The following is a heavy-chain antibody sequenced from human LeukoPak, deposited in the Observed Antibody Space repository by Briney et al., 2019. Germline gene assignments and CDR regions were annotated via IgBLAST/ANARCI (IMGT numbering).Heavy chain of an antibody. CDR3: ARGVYIAAAQYGY. CDR2: IYYSGTT. D-gene: IGHD6-13*01. Sequence: SETLSLTCTVSGGSISSYYWSWIRQPPGKGLEWIGYIYYSGTTNYNPSIKSRVTISVDTSKNQFSLKLSSVTAADTAVYYCARGVYIAAAQYGYWGQGTLVTVSS. J-gene: IGHJ4*02. V-gene: IGHV4-59*01. CDR1: GGSISSYY.